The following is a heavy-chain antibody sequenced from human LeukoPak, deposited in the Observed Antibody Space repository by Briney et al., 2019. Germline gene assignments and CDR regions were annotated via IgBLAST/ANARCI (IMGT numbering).Heavy chain of an antibody. CDR3: ARLGYCSGGSCYSSYYYGMDV. CDR2: IRGSGGST. J-gene: IGHJ6*02. Sequence: GGSLRLSCAASGFTFSSYAMSWVRQAPGKGLEWVSGIRGSGGSTYYADSVKGRFTISRDNSKNTLYLQMNSLRAEDTAVYYCARLGYCSGGSCYSSYYYGMDVWGQGTTVTVSS. D-gene: IGHD2-15*01. V-gene: IGHV3-23*01. CDR1: GFTFSSYA.